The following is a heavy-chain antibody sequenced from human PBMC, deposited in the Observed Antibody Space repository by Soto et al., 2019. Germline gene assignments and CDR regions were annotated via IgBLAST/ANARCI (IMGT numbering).Heavy chain of an antibody. CDR2: MNPNSGNT. Sequence: ASVKVSCKASGYTFTNYDINWVRQATEQGLECMGWMNPNSGNTGYAQKFQGRVTMTRNTSISTAYMELSSLRSEDTAVYYCARIIVLVPAATRGAFDIWGQGTMVTVSS. D-gene: IGHD2-2*01. J-gene: IGHJ3*02. CDR3: ARIIVLVPAATRGAFDI. V-gene: IGHV1-8*01. CDR1: GYTFTNYD.